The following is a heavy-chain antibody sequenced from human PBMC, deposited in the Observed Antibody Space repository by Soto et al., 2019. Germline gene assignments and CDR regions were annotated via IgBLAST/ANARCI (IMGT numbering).Heavy chain of an antibody. CDR2: ISYDGSNK. D-gene: IGHD6-6*01. CDR1: GFTFSSYG. V-gene: IGHV3-30*18. J-gene: IGHJ4*02. CDR3: AKDGSSSFDY. Sequence: VGSLRLSCAASGFTFSSYGMHWVRQAPGKGLEWVAVISYDGSNKYYADSVKGRFTISRDNSKNTLYLQMNSLRAEDTAVYYCAKDGSSSFDYWGQGTLVTVSS.